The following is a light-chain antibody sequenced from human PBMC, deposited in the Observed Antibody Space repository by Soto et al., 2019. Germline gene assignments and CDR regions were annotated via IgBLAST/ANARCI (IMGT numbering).Light chain of an antibody. Sequence: EIVLTQSPGTLSLSPGERATLSCRASQSVSSSYLAWYQQKPGQAPRLLIYGASSRATGIPDRFSGSGSGTDFTLTISRLEPEDFAVYYCQQYGFGALTFGGGTKVEIK. V-gene: IGKV3-20*01. CDR2: GAS. CDR3: QQYGFGALT. CDR1: QSVSSSY. J-gene: IGKJ4*01.